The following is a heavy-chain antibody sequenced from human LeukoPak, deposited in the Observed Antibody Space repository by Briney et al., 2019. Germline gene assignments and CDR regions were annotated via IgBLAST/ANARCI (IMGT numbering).Heavy chain of an antibody. V-gene: IGHV4-39*01. CDR3: ARSYTSGWAYLGY. CDR1: DGSITTSNLY. D-gene: IGHD6-19*01. J-gene: IGHJ4*02. Sequence: SSETLSLTCTVSDGSITTSNLYWGWIRHPPGKGLEWIGSIYYSGTTYYNPSLESRVTISVDTSKNQFSLKLSSVTAADTAVYYCARSYTSGWAYLGYWGQGTLVTVSS. CDR2: IYYSGTT.